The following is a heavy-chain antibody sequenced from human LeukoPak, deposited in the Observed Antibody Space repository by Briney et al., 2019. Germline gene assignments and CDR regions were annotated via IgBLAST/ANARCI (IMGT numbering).Heavy chain of an antibody. CDR3: ARVRNSGFRYVDS. CDR1: GYTFTNYG. CDR2: ISAYNGNT. J-gene: IGHJ4*02. Sequence: ASAKVSCKASGYTFTNYGISWVRQAPGQGLEWVGWISAYNGNTNYAQKLQGRVTMTTDTSTSTAYMDLRSLRSDDTAVYYCARVRNSGFRYVDSWGQGTLVTVSS. D-gene: IGHD5-12*01. V-gene: IGHV1-18*01.